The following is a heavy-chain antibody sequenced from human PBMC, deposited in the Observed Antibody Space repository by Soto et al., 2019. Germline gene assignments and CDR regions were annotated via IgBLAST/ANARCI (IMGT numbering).Heavy chain of an antibody. Sequence: EGQLLESGGGLVQPGGSLRLSCAASGFTFSSYAMSWVRQAPGKGLEWVSAISGSGSSTYYADSVKGRFIISRDNSKNTLYLQMNSLRADDTAVYYCAKDPVVGPGIAFDIWGQGTIVTVSS. CDR2: ISGSGSST. V-gene: IGHV3-23*01. J-gene: IGHJ3*02. CDR3: AKDPVVGPGIAFDI. CDR1: GFTFSSYA. D-gene: IGHD3-22*01.